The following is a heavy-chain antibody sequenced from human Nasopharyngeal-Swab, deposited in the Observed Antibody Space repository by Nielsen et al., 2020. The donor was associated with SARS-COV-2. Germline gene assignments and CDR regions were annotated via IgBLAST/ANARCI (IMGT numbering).Heavy chain of an antibody. CDR1: GDSVSSHSAG. CDR3: ARGRDFSFDS. J-gene: IGHJ4*02. D-gene: IGHD3-3*01. Sequence: SETLSLTFAIPGDSVSSHSAGWNWIRQSPSRGLEWLGRTLYRSKWYNDYAESVKSRIAVNPGTSKNQFSLQLNSVTPEDKAVYYCARGRDFSFDSWGQGTLVTAFS. CDR2: TLYRSKWYN. V-gene: IGHV6-1*01.